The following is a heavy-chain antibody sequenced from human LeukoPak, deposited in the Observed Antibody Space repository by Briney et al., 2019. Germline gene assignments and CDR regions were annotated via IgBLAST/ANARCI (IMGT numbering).Heavy chain of an antibody. CDR2: INPSGGST. CDR3: ARDADPRTDSSASGWFDP. CDR1: GYTFISYG. J-gene: IGHJ5*02. D-gene: IGHD6-6*01. Sequence: ASVKVSCKASGYTFISYGISWVRQAPGQGLEWMGIINPSGGSTSYAQKFQGRVTMTRDTSTSTVYMELSSLRSEDTAVYYCARDADPRTDSSASGWFDPWGQGTLDTVSS. V-gene: IGHV1-46*01.